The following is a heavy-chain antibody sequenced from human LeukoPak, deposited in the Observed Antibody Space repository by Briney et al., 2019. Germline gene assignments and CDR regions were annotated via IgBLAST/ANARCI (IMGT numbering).Heavy chain of an antibody. Sequence: GGSLRLSCAASGFTFSSYAMSWVRQAPGKGLEWVSAISGSSGSTYYADSVKGRFTISRDNSKNTLYLQMNSLRAEDTAVYYCAKAAGSYYDFWSGLPGFDYWGQGTLVTVSS. D-gene: IGHD3-3*01. CDR2: ISGSSGST. CDR1: GFTFSSYA. CDR3: AKAAGSYYDFWSGLPGFDY. J-gene: IGHJ4*02. V-gene: IGHV3-23*01.